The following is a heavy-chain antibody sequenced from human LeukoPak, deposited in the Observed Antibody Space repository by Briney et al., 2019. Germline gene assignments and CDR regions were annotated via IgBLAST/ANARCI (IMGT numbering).Heavy chain of an antibody. D-gene: IGHD3-10*01. CDR1: GYSFTSYW. Sequence: GESLNISCKGSGYSFTSYWIGWVRQMPGKGLEWMGIIYPGDSDTRYSPSFQGQVTISADKSISTAYLQWSSLKASDTAMYYCARQEYYYGSGSYPFDYWGQGTLVTVSS. J-gene: IGHJ4*02. CDR3: ARQEYYYGSGSYPFDY. V-gene: IGHV5-51*01. CDR2: IYPGDSDT.